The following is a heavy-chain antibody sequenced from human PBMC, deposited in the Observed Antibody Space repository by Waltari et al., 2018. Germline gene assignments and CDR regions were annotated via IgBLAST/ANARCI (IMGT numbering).Heavy chain of an antibody. CDR2: IYYSGSN. V-gene: IGHV4-59*08. CDR1: GGSISSYY. J-gene: IGHJ3*02. Sequence: QVQLQESGPGLVKPSETLSLTCTVSGGSISSYYWSWIRQPPGKGLEWIGYIYYSGSNNYNPSLKSRVTIAVDTSKNQFSLKLSSVTAADTAVYYCASLYSSGWYDAFDIWGQGTMVTVSS. D-gene: IGHD6-19*01. CDR3: ASLYSSGWYDAFDI.